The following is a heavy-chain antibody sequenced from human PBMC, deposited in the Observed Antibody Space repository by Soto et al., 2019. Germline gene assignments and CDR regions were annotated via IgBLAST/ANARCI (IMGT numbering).Heavy chain of an antibody. Sequence: QVPLVQSGTEVKKPGASVKVSCKASGYTFSDYGISWLRQAPGQGLEWMGWISVYKGNTHYAHKFQGRVSMTAETSTSIADMELRSLRSDDTAVYYSARDERYSGSWYKFWGQGTLVTVSS. CDR3: ARDERYSGSWYKF. CDR1: GYTFSDYG. CDR2: ISVYKGNT. V-gene: IGHV1-18*04. D-gene: IGHD1-26*01. J-gene: IGHJ4*02.